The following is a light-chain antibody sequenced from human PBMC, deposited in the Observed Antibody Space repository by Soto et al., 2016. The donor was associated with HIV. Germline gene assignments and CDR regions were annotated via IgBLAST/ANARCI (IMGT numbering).Light chain of an antibody. V-gene: IGLV3-21*03. J-gene: IGLJ1*01. CDR2: DDS. Sequence: SYELTQPPSVSVAPGKTAIITCGGKNIGSKSVHWYQQKPGQAPVLVLSDDSDRPSGIPERFSGSNSGSTATLTISGVEAGDEADYYCQVWDGSGDYVFGTGTKVTIL. CDR3: QVWDGSGDYV. CDR1: NIGSKS.